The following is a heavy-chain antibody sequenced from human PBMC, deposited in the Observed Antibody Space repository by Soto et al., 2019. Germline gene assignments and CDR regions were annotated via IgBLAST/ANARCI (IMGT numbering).Heavy chain of an antibody. V-gene: IGHV4-4*07. CDR1: GASISIYF. D-gene: IGHD6-19*01. Sequence: SECMSLTCTVSGASISIYFGTWIRQPAGKGLDWIGRISTSGTTNYNPSLKSRVTMSVDTSKNHFSLNLSSVTAADTAVYYCAREAGPDRWFDPWGQGTLVTVSS. CDR3: AREAGPDRWFDP. J-gene: IGHJ5*02. CDR2: ISTSGTT.